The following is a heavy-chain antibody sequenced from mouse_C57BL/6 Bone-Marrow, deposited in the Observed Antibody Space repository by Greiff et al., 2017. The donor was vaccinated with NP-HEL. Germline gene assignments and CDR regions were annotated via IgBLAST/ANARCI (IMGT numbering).Heavy chain of an antibody. D-gene: IGHD1-1*01. CDR1: GYTFTSYT. Sequence: QVQLQQSGAELARPGASVKMSCKASGYTFTSYTMHWVKQRPGQGLEWIGYINPSSGYTKYNQKFKDKATLTADKSSSTAYMQLSSLTSEDSAVYYCANSHYYGSSYGWYFDVGGTGTTVTVSS. CDR2: INPSSGYT. J-gene: IGHJ1*03. V-gene: IGHV1-4*01. CDR3: ANSHYYGSSYGWYFDV.